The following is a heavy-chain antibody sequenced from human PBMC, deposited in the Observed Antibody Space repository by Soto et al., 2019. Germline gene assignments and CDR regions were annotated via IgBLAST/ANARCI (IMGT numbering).Heavy chain of an antibody. V-gene: IGHV1-18*01. D-gene: IGHD6-13*01. J-gene: IGHJ5*02. CDR2: ISAYNGNT. CDR3: AEERYSSSGYGWFDP. CDR1: GYTFTSYG. Sequence: ASVKVSCKASGYTFTSYGISWVRQAPGQGLEWMGWISAYNGNTNYAQKLQGRVTMTTDTSTSTAYMELRSLRSDDTAVYYCAEERYSSSGYGWFDPWGQGTLVNVSS.